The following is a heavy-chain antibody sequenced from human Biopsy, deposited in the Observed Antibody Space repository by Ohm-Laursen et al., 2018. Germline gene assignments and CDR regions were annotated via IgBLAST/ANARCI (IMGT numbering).Heavy chain of an antibody. V-gene: IGHV4-39*01. Sequence: TLSLTCPVSGGSISNNNYYWGWLRQPPGKGLEWIGSIFYRGSTHYKPALKSRLNISVDTSKNQFSNKLNSVTAADTAVYYCARDYDTSGYYYVSWGQGTLVTVSS. CDR2: IFYRGST. CDR1: GGSISNNNYY. D-gene: IGHD3-22*01. J-gene: IGHJ5*02. CDR3: ARDYDTSGYYYVS.